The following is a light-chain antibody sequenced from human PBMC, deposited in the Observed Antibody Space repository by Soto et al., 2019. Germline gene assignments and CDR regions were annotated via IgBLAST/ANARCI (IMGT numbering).Light chain of an antibody. Sequence: QSALTQPASVSGSPGQSITISCTGTSSDVGGYNYVSWYQQHPGKAPKLMSYDVSNRPSGVSNRFSGSKSGNTASLTISGLQAEDEADYYCSSYTSSSTLLFGGGTKRTVL. CDR1: SSDVGGYNY. V-gene: IGLV2-14*01. CDR2: DVS. J-gene: IGLJ2*01. CDR3: SSYTSSSTLL.